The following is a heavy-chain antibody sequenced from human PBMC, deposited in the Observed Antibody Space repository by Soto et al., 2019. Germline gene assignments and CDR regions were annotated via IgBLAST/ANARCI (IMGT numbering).Heavy chain of an antibody. Sequence: EVQLVESGGGLVQPGGSLRLSCAASGFTFSGYEMNWVRQAPGKGLEWVSYISISGSTIYYADSVKGRFTISRDNAKNSLYLQMNSLRVEDTAIYYCAREFRGGWFDPWCQGTLVTVSS. V-gene: IGHV3-48*03. CDR2: ISISGSTI. CDR3: AREFRGGWFDP. J-gene: IGHJ5*02. CDR1: GFTFSGYE.